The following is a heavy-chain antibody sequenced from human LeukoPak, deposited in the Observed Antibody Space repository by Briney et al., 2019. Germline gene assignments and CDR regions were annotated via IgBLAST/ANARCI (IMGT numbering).Heavy chain of an antibody. CDR3: TTPMVRGVIIYYYYGMDV. CDR1: GLTFSNYW. J-gene: IGHJ6*02. D-gene: IGHD3-10*01. Sequence: GGSLRLSCAASGLTFSNYWMRWVRQATGKGLEWVSHIKSKSDGATTDYAAPVKGRFTISRDDSKNTLYLQMNSLKTEDTAVYYCTTPMVRGVIIYYYYGMDVWGQGTTVTVSS. CDR2: IKSKSDGATT. V-gene: IGHV3-15*01.